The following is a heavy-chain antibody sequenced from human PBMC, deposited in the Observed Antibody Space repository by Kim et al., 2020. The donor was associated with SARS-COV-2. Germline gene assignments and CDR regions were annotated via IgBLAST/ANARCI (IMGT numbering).Heavy chain of an antibody. D-gene: IGHD2-15*01. J-gene: IGHJ3*02. V-gene: IGHV4-31*02. Sequence: KSRVTISVDTSKNQFSLKLSSVTAADTAVYYCARATTDIVVVVAAISAFDIWGQGTMVTVSS. CDR3: ARATTDIVVVVAAISAFDI.